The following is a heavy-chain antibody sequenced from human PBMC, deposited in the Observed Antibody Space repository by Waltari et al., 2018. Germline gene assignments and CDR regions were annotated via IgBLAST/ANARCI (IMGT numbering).Heavy chain of an antibody. D-gene: IGHD3-22*01. V-gene: IGHV1-69*13. Sequence: QVQLVQSGAEVKKPGSSGKVSCKAYGSTFSSYAISWGRQAPGQGIEWMGGIIPIFGTANYAQKCQGRVTITADESTSTAYMELSSLRSEDTAVYYCARRVVTMIVKEGAFDIWGQGTMVTVSS. CDR2: IIPIFGTA. J-gene: IGHJ3*02. CDR1: GSTFSSYA. CDR3: ARRVVTMIVKEGAFDI.